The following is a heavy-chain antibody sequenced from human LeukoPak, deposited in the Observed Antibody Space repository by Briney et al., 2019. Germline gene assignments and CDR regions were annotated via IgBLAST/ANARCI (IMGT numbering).Heavy chain of an antibody. CDR3: ARDRVTSSSWYNDAFDI. CDR2: ISYDGSNK. V-gene: IGHV3-30*03. CDR1: GFTFSSYG. Sequence: GGSLRLSCAASGFTFSSYGMHWVRQAPGKGREWVAVISYDGSNKYYADSVKGRFTISRDNAKNSLYLQMNSLRAEDTAVHYCARDRVTSSSWYNDAFDIWGQGTMVTVSS. J-gene: IGHJ3*02. D-gene: IGHD6-13*01.